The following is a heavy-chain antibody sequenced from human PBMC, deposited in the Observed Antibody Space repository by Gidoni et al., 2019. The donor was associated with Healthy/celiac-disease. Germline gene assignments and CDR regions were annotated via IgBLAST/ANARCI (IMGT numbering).Heavy chain of an antibody. CDR3: ARTIIVVGIEGWFDP. Sequence: QVTLKESGPVLVKPTATLTLTCTVSGFSLSNARMGVSWIRQPPGKALEWLAHIFSNDEKSYSTSLKSRLTISKDTSKSQVVLTMTNMDPVDTATYYCARTIIVVGIEGWFDPWGQGTLVTVSS. V-gene: IGHV2-26*01. D-gene: IGHD2-21*01. CDR2: IFSNDEK. J-gene: IGHJ5*02. CDR1: GFSLSNARMG.